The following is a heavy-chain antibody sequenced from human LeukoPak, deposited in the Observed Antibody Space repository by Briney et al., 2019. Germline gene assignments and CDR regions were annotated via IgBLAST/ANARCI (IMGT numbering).Heavy chain of an antibody. CDR1: GYTFTSYD. CDR2: INPNSGGT. CDR3: ARRVVRGGGFDP. V-gene: IGHV1-2*02. J-gene: IGHJ5*02. D-gene: IGHD3-10*01. Sequence: ASVKVSCKASGYTFTSYDINWVRQAPGQGLEWMGWINPNSGGTNYAQKFQGRVTMTRDTSISTAYMELSRLRSDDTAVYYCARRVVRGGGFDPWRQGTLVTVSS.